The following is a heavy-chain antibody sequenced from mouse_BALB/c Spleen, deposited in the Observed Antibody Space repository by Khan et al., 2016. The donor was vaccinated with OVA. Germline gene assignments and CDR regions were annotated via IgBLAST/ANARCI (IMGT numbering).Heavy chain of an antibody. CDR1: GYTFTNYL. J-gene: IGHJ1*01. V-gene: IGHV1-63*02. CDR3: ARYPSWYFDV. CDR2: IYPGVYYT. Sequence: QVQLKESGAELLRPGTSVKMSCKAGGYTFTNYLIGWVKQKPGHGLEWIGDIYPGVYYTNYNETFKGKATLTADTSSSTVFMQLSSLTFEDSAIYYCARYPSWYFDVWGAGTTVTVSS.